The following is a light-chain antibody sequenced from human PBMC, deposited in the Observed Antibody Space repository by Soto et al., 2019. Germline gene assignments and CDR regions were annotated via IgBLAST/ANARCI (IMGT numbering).Light chain of an antibody. J-gene: IGKJ4*01. CDR3: QQRSNWPPVT. V-gene: IGKV3-11*01. CDR1: QSINRH. CDR2: DAS. Sequence: EIVLTQSPATLSWSPGERATLSCRASQSINRHLAWYRQKPGQAPRLLIYDASNRATGIPARFSGSGSGTDFTLTISSLEPEDFGVYYCQQRSNWPPVTFGGGTKVEIK.